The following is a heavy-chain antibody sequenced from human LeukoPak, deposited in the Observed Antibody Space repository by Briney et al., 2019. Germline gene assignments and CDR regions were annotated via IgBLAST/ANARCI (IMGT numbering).Heavy chain of an antibody. D-gene: IGHD5-12*01. J-gene: IGHJ6*03. CDR3: ARGVAKRAYYYYYYMDV. CDR2: ISAYNGNT. CDR1: GYTFTSYG. Sequence: GASVKVSCKASGYTFTSYGISWVRQAPGQGLEWMGWISAYNGNTNYAQKLQGRVTMTTDTSTSTAYMELRSLRSDDTAVYYCARGVAKRAYYYYYYMDVWGKGTTVTVSS. V-gene: IGHV1-18*01.